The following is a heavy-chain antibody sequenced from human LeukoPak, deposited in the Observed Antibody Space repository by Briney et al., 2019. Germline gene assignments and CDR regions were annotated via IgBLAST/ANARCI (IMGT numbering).Heavy chain of an antibody. CDR3: ARYYDSSGQTGGAFDI. Sequence: GGSLRLSCAASGFSVSINYMAWVRQAPGKGLEWVSVIYSGGSTYYADSVKGRFTISRDNSKNTLYLQMNSLRAEDTAVYYCARYYDSSGQTGGAFDIWGQGTMVTVSS. J-gene: IGHJ3*02. CDR2: IYSGGST. CDR1: GFSVSINY. D-gene: IGHD3-22*01. V-gene: IGHV3-66*01.